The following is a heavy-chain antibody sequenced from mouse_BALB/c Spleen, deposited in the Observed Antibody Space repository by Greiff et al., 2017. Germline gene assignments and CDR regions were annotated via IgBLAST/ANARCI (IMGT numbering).Heavy chain of an antibody. Sequence: VQLQQSGAELMKPGASVKISCKATGYTFSSYWIEWVKQRPGHGLEWIGEILPGSGSTNYNEKFKGKATFTADTSSNTAYMQLSSLTSEDSAVYYCARGNYGNYVGFDYWGQGTTLTVSS. CDR3: ARGNYGNYVGFDY. CDR1: GYTFSSYW. J-gene: IGHJ2*01. D-gene: IGHD2-1*01. CDR2: ILPGSGST. V-gene: IGHV1-9*01.